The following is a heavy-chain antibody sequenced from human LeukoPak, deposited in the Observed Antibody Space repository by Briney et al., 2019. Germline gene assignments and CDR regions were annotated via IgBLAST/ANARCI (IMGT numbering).Heavy chain of an antibody. V-gene: IGHV3-23*01. CDR2: ISGSGGST. CDR1: GFTFSSYA. CDR3: AKEKDFVVVTAYDY. D-gene: IGHD2-21*02. Sequence: PGGSLRLSCAASGFTFSSYAMSWVRQAPGKGLEWVSAISGSGGSTYYADSVKGRFTISRDNSKNTLCLQMNSLRAEDTAVYYCAKEKDFVVVTAYDYWGQGTLVTVSS. J-gene: IGHJ4*02.